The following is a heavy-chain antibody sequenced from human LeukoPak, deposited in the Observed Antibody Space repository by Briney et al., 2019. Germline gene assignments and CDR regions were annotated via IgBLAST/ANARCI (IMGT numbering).Heavy chain of an antibody. CDR2: IWYDGSNK. CDR1: GFTFSSYG. V-gene: IGHV3-33*06. CDR3: AKGEGDGYNLDY. Sequence: GGSLRLSCAASGFTFSSYGMHWVRQAPGKGLEWVAVIWYDGSNKYYADSVKGRFTISRDNSKNTLYLQMNSLRAEDTAVCYCAKGEGDGYNLDYWGQGTLVTVSS. J-gene: IGHJ4*02. D-gene: IGHD5-24*01.